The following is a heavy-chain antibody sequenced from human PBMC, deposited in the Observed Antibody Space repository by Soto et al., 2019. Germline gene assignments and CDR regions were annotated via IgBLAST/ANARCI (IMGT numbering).Heavy chain of an antibody. CDR2: ISAYNGNT. J-gene: IGHJ4*02. Sequence: QVPLVQSGAEVKKPGASVKVSCKASGYTFTSYGISWVRQAPGQGLEWMGWISAYNGNTNYAQKLQGRVTMTTDTSTSTAYMELRSLRSDDTAVYYCARDREYSGYANPPTFDYWGQGTLVTVSS. CDR1: GYTFTSYG. D-gene: IGHD5-12*01. V-gene: IGHV1-18*01. CDR3: ARDREYSGYANPPTFDY.